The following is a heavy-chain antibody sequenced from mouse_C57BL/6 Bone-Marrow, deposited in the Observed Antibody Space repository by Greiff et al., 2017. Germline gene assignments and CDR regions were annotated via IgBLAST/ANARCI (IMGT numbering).Heavy chain of an antibody. CDR2: IDPENGDT. CDR3: TTCCDYGFDY. D-gene: IGHD2-4*01. Sequence: EVQLQQSGAELVRPGASVKLSCTASGFNIKDDYMHWVKQRPEQGLEWIGWIDPENGDTEYASKFQGKATITADTSSNTAYMQLSSLTSEDTAVYYCTTCCDYGFDYWGQGTTLTVSS. CDR1: GFNIKDDY. V-gene: IGHV14-4*01. J-gene: IGHJ2*01.